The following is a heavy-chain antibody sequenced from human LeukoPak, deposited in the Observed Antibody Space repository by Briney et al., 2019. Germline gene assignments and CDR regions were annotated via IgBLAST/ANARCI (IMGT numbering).Heavy chain of an antibody. D-gene: IGHD5-18*01. CDR2: ISFDGSSE. CDR1: GFTFSGYW. CDR3: ARPQGGRQLWLHFDY. J-gene: IGHJ4*02. V-gene: IGHV3-30*09. Sequence: GGSLRLSCAASGFTFSGYWMSWVRQAPGKGLEWVAVISFDGSSEYYEDSVKGRFAISRDNSKNTLYLQMNSLRTEDTAVYYCARPQGGRQLWLHFDYWGQGTPVTVSS.